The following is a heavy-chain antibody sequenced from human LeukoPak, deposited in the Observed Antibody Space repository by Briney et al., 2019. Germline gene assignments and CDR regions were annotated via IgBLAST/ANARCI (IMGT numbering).Heavy chain of an antibody. CDR1: GASISSYY. D-gene: IGHD3-10*01. CDR2: INHSGST. J-gene: IGHJ4*02. V-gene: IGHV4-34*01. CDR3: ARVRGLTYYYGSGTVDY. Sequence: PSETLSLTCTVSGASISSYYWSWIRQPPGKGLEWIGEINHSGSTNYNPSLKSRVTISVDTSKNQFSLKLSSVTAADTAVYYCARVRGLTYYYGSGTVDYWGQGTLVTVSS.